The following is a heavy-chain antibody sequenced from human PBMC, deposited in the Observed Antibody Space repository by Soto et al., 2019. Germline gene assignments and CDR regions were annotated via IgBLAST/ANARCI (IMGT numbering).Heavy chain of an antibody. D-gene: IGHD3-10*01. J-gene: IGHJ6*03. V-gene: IGHV3-23*01. CDR3: ATQPDVLLWFGASLNYYYYMDV. CDR1: GFTFSSYA. Sequence: EVQLLESGGGLVQPGGSLRLSCAASGFTFSSYAVSWVRQAPGKGLEWVSAISGSGGSTYYADSVKGRFTISRDNSKNTLYLQMNSLRAEDTAVYYCATQPDVLLWFGASLNYYYYMDVWGKGTTVTVSS. CDR2: ISGSGGST.